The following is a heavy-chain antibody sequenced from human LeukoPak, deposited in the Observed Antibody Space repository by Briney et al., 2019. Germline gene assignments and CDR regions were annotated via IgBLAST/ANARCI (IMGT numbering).Heavy chain of an antibody. Sequence: PGGSLRLSCAASGFTFSSYSMNWVRQAPGKGLEWVSSISSSSSYIYYADSVKGRFTISRDNAKNSLYLQMNSLRAEDTAVYYCATEAQWLRLRYFDYWGQGTLVTVSS. CDR1: GFTFSSYS. CDR3: ATEAQWLRLRYFDY. D-gene: IGHD5-12*01. J-gene: IGHJ4*02. V-gene: IGHV3-21*01. CDR2: ISSSSSYI.